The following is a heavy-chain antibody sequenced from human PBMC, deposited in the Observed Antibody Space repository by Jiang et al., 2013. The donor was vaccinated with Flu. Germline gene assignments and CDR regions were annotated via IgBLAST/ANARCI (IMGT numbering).Heavy chain of an antibody. D-gene: IGHD2-8*02. J-gene: IGHJ6*02. CDR3: ARSLCPGGVCYRGADYYTMDV. Sequence: QSGSELKEPGASVKVSCKASGYTFNTYAMNWVRQAPGQGLEWIGWMNTKTGNPTYARDFTGRFVFSLDISASTAYLQISGLKPEDTAVYFCARSLCPGGVCYRGADYYTMDVWGQGTTVTVS. CDR2: MNTKTGNP. CDR1: GYTFNTYA. V-gene: IGHV7-4-1*02.